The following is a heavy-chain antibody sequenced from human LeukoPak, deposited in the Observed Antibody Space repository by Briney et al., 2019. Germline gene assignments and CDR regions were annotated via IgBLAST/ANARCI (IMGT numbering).Heavy chain of an antibody. CDR2: IYTSGST. D-gene: IGHD3-3*01. V-gene: IGHV4-61*02. Sequence: PSQTLSLTCTVSGSSISSGSYYWSWIRQPAGKGLERIGRIYTSGSTNYNPSLKSRVTISVDTSKNQFSLKLSSVTAADTAVYYCARDGPYYDFWSGYYRRAFDIWGQGTMVTVSS. CDR3: ARDGPYYDFWSGYYRRAFDI. J-gene: IGHJ3*02. CDR1: GSSISSGSYY.